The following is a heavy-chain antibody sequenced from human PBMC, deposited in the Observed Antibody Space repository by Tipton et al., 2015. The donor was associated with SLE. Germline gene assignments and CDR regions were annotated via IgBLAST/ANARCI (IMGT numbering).Heavy chain of an antibody. Sequence: SLRLSCAASGLTFSSYALTWVRQAPGKGLEWVSVISTSGDRSSYAGSVKGRFTISRDNSKNTLYLQMTSLRAEDTAIYYCAKAPSGIIGARLDYWGQGTLVSVPS. CDR2: ISTSGDRS. V-gene: IGHV3-23*01. CDR3: AKAPSGIIGARLDY. CDR1: GLTFSSYA. J-gene: IGHJ4*02. D-gene: IGHD2/OR15-2a*01.